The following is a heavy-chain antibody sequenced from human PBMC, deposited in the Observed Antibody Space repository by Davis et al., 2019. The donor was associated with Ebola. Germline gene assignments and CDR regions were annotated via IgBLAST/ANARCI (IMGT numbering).Heavy chain of an antibody. V-gene: IGHV1-2*02. D-gene: IGHD6-6*01. Sequence: ASVKVSCKASGYTFTDYYMHWVRQAPGQGLEWMGWINPNTGGTNYAQKFQGRVTMTRDTSISTAYMELSRLRSEDTAVYYCARHSSSQHYYYYYYMDVWGKGTTVTVSS. CDR1: GYTFTDYY. CDR2: INPNTGGT. J-gene: IGHJ6*03. CDR3: ARHSSSQHYYYYYYMDV.